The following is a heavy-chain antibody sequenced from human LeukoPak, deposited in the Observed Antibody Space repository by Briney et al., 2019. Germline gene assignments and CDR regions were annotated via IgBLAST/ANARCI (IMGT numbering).Heavy chain of an antibody. D-gene: IGHD2-2*01. CDR1: GFTFSSDA. Sequence: GGSLRLSCAASGFTFSSDAMSWVRQAPGKGLERVSAISGSGGSTYYADSVKGRFTISRDNSKNTLYLQMNSLRAEDTAVYYCAKDRVVVVPAAWFDPWGQGTLVTVSS. CDR3: AKDRVVVVPAAWFDP. J-gene: IGHJ5*02. CDR2: ISGSGGST. V-gene: IGHV3-23*01.